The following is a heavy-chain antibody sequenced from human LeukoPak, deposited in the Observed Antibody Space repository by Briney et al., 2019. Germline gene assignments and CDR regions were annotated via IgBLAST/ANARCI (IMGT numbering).Heavy chain of an antibody. CDR1: GFTFSSYE. CDR3: AEIGISIIGGV. D-gene: IGHD3-10*02. J-gene: IGHJ6*04. V-gene: IGHV3-48*03. CDR2: ISSSGSTI. Sequence: GGSLRLSCAASGFTFSSYEMNWVRQAPGKGLEWVSYISSSGSTIYYADSVKGRFTISRDNAKNSLYLQMNSLRAADTAVYYCAEIGISIIGGVWGKGTTVTISS.